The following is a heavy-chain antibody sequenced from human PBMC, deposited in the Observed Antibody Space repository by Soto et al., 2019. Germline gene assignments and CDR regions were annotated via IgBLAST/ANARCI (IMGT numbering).Heavy chain of an antibody. CDR2: IXXXSXGX. Sequence: ASVKVSCKASGYTFTGYYMHLVRQAPGQGLEWXGXIXXXSXGXXXAXXXKGRVTMTRDTSISTAYMELSRLRSDDTAVYYCARDDSSGYSYFDYWGQGTLVTVSS. D-gene: IGHD3-22*01. V-gene: IGHV1-2*02. CDR1: GYTFTGYY. CDR3: ARDDSSGYSYFDY. J-gene: IGHJ4*02.